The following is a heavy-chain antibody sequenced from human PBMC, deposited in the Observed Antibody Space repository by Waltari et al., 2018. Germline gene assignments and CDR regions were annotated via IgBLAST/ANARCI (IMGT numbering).Heavy chain of an antibody. Sequence: QVQLEQTGAEVKKPGASMKVSCKVSGYALSGLSMHWTRQAPGEGLEWMGGFNPEDGEIIYAQKFRGRVTMTEDTSTETVYMDLSSLRSEDTAVYYCATSNSGGRRGFDYWGQGTLVTVSS. CDR1: GYALSGLS. CDR3: ATSNSGGRRGFDY. J-gene: IGHJ4*02. CDR2: FNPEDGEI. D-gene: IGHD2-15*01. V-gene: IGHV1-24*01.